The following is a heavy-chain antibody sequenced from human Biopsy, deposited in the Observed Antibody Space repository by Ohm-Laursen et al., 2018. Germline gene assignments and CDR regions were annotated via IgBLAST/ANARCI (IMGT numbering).Heavy chain of an antibody. J-gene: IGHJ5*01. V-gene: IGHV3-21*06. CDR1: GVTLSGYG. D-gene: IGHD3-10*01. Sequence: SLRLSCAAFGVTLSGYGMNWVRQAPGKGLEWVSSISASSSYIYYADSVKGRFTVSRDNTKNTLYLQMNSLRAADTAIYFCATELLPPGVGGPWLDSWGQGTPATVSS. CDR3: ATELLPPGVGGPWLDS. CDR2: ISASSSYI.